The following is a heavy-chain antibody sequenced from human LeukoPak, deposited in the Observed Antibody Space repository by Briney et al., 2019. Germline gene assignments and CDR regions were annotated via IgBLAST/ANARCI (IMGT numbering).Heavy chain of an antibody. D-gene: IGHD5-24*01. CDR1: GGSVNGYY. V-gene: IGHV4-59*02. CDR3: ARAGGYNYPFDY. J-gene: IGHJ4*01. CDR2: IYYSGST. Sequence: SETLSLTCAVSGGSVNGYYWSWIRQPPGKGLEWIGYIYYSGSTNYTPSLESRVTISVDTSKNQFSLKLSSVTAADTAVYHCARAGGYNYPFDYWGHGTLVTVSS.